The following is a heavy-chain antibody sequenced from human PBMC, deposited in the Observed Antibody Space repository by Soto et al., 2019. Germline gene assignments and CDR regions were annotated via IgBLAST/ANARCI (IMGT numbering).Heavy chain of an antibody. Sequence: LRLSCAASGFTFSSYAMHWVRQAPGKGLEWVAVISYDGSNKYYADPVKGRFTISRDNSKNTLYLQMNSLRAEDTAVYYCAREGFYYYYGMDVWGQGTTVTV. CDR3: AREGFYYYYGMDV. J-gene: IGHJ6*02. V-gene: IGHV3-30-3*01. CDR1: GFTFSSYA. CDR2: ISYDGSNK.